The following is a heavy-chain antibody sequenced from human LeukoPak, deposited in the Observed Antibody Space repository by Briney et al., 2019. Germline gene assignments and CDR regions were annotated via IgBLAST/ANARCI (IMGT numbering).Heavy chain of an antibody. CDR3: AKEPTIHREGCYFDY. CDR1: GFTFSSYA. Sequence: GGSLRLSCAASGFTFSSYAMHWVRQAPGKGLEWVAVISYDGSNKYYADSVKGRFTISRDNSKNTLYLQMNSLRAEDTAVYYCAKEPTIHREGCYFDYWGQGTLVTVSS. J-gene: IGHJ4*02. D-gene: IGHD5-12*01. V-gene: IGHV3-30-3*01. CDR2: ISYDGSNK.